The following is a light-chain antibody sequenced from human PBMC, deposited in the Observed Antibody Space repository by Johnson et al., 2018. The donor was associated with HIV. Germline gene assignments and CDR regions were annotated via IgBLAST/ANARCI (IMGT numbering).Light chain of an antibody. V-gene: IGLV1-51*01. Sequence: QPVLTQPPSVSAAPGQKVTISCSGSSSNIGRNYVSWYQQLPGTAPKLLIFDNNKRPSGIPDRFSASKSGTSANLGITGLQTGDEADYYCGTWDSSLSAYVFGTGTKVTVL. J-gene: IGLJ1*01. CDR2: DNN. CDR1: SSNIGRNY. CDR3: GTWDSSLSAYV.